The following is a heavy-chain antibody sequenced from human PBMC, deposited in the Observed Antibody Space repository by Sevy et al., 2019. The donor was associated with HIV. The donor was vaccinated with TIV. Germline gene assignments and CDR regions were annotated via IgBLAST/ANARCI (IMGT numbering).Heavy chain of an antibody. V-gene: IGHV3-11*01. J-gene: IGHJ2*01. CDR3: ARDLTGDRRYWYFDL. CDR2: ISSSGSTI. Sequence: GGFLRLSCAASGFTFSDYYMSWIRQAPGKGLEWVSYISSSGSTIYYADSVKGRFTISRDNAKNSLYLQMNSLRAEDTAVYYCARDLTGDRRYWYFDLWGRGTLVTVSS. D-gene: IGHD7-27*01. CDR1: GFTFSDYY.